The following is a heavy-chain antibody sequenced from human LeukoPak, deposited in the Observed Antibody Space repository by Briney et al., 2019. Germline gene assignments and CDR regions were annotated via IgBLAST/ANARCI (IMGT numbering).Heavy chain of an antibody. CDR3: ARSYSSGWSERSYFDY. Sequence: PGRSLRLSCAASGFTFSSYGMHWVRQAPGKGLEWVAVIWYDGSNKYYADSVKGRFTISRDNSKNTLYLQMNSLRAEGTAVYYCARSYSSGWSERSYFDYWGQGTLVTVSS. J-gene: IGHJ4*02. V-gene: IGHV3-33*01. CDR2: IWYDGSNK. CDR1: GFTFSSYG. D-gene: IGHD6-19*01.